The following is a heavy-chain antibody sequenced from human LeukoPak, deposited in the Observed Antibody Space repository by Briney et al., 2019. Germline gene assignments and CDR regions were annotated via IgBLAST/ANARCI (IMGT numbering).Heavy chain of an antibody. Sequence: PSETLSLTCTVSGGSISSSSYYWGWIRQPPGKGLEWIGSIYYSGSTYYNPSLKSRVTILVDTSKNQFSLKLSSVTAADTAVYYCARHSADYGDFSNWFDPWGQGTLVTVSS. CDR1: GGSISSSSYY. CDR3: ARHSADYGDFSNWFDP. CDR2: IYYSGST. D-gene: IGHD4-17*01. J-gene: IGHJ5*02. V-gene: IGHV4-39*01.